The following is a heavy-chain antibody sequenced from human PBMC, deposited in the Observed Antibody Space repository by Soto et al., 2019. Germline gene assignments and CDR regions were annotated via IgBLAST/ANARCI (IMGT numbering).Heavy chain of an antibody. CDR1: GYIFTAYS. Sequence: ASVKVSCKASGYIFTAYSMHWLRQAPGQGLEWMGWFNPNSGDTIYAQKLQGRITLTRDTSITTAYMELYSLTSDDTAVYYCAREASAVISLDYWGQGTLVTVSS. CDR2: FNPNSGDT. J-gene: IGHJ4*02. CDR3: AREASAVISLDY. V-gene: IGHV1-2*02. D-gene: IGHD4-4*01.